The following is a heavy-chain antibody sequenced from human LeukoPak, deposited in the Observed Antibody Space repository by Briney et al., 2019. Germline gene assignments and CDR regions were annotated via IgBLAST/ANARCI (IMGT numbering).Heavy chain of an antibody. Sequence: SETLSLTCTVSGGSISDYYWSWIRQPPGKGLEWIGYIYYSGSTYYNPSLKSRVTISVDTSKNQFSLKVSSVTAADTAVYYCARGSYYYGSGSYEHWGQGTLVTVSS. V-gene: IGHV4-59*08. J-gene: IGHJ1*01. CDR1: GGSISDYY. D-gene: IGHD3-10*01. CDR2: IYYSGST. CDR3: ARGSYYYGSGSYEH.